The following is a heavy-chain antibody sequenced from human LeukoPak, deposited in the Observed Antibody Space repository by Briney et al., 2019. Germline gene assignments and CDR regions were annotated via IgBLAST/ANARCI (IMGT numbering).Heavy chain of an antibody. Sequence: ASVKVSCKASGYTFTKNGISWVRQAPGQGLEWMGWISTHKGNTNYAQKLQGRVTMTTDTSTSTAYMELRSLRSDDTAVYYCARDVSHAFDIWGQGTMVTVSS. CDR1: GYTFTKNG. CDR3: ARDVSHAFDI. CDR2: ISTHKGNT. J-gene: IGHJ3*02. V-gene: IGHV1-18*01. D-gene: IGHD2-8*01.